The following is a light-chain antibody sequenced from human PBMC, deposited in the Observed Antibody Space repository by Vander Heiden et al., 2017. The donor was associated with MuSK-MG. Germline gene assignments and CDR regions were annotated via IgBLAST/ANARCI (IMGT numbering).Light chain of an antibody. CDR2: AAS. V-gene: IGKV1-39*01. CDR1: YNINRY. CDR3: QQSYSSAWA. Sequence: DIQMTQSPSSLSAFVGDRVTIICRASYNINRYVNWYQQKPGKAPKILIDAASSLQSGVPSRFSGSGSGTDFTLTISSLQPEDFAIYYCQQSYSSAWAFGQGTKVEIK. J-gene: IGKJ1*01.